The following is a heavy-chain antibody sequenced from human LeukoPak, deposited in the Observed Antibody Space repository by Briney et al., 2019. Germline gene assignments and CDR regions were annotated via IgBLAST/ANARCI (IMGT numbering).Heavy chain of an antibody. Sequence: SGGSLRLSCAASGFTFSTYWMNWFRQTPGKGLEWVAKIKADGGEKDHVASVKGRFTISRDNAKNTLYLQMNSLRAEDTAVYYCARRSAAKDAFDIWGQGTMVTVSS. CDR2: IKADGGEK. CDR1: GFTFSTYW. D-gene: IGHD6-25*01. V-gene: IGHV3-7*03. J-gene: IGHJ3*02. CDR3: ARRSAAKDAFDI.